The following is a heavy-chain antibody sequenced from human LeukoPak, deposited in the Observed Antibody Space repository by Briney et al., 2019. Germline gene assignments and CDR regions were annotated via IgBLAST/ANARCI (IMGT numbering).Heavy chain of an antibody. CDR3: AKIITVTTDYYYGMDV. CDR1: GFTFSSYA. J-gene: IGHJ6*02. CDR2: ISGSGGST. D-gene: IGHD4-17*01. Sequence: GGSLRLSCAAPGFTFSSYAMSWVRQAPGKGLEWVSAISGSGGSTYYADSVKGRFTISRDNSKNTLYLQMNSLRAEDTAVYYCAKIITVTTDYYYGMDVWGQGTTVTVSS. V-gene: IGHV3-23*01.